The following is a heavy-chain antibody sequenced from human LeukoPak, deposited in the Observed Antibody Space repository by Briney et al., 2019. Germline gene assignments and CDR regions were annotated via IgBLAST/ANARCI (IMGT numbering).Heavy chain of an antibody. D-gene: IGHD3-22*01. CDR1: GGSINNSSYY. CDR3: ARDGYYETTGLNAFDI. J-gene: IGHJ3*02. V-gene: IGHV4-39*07. Sequence: SETLSLTCTVSGGSINNSSYYWGWIRQPPGKGLEWFGNIYYSGSTYYNPSLKSRLTISVDTSKNQFSLELSSVTAADTAVYYCARDGYYETTGLNAFDIWGQGTLVTVSS. CDR2: IYYSGST.